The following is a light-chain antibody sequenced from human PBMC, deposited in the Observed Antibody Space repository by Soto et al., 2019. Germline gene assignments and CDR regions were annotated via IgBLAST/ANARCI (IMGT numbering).Light chain of an antibody. V-gene: IGLV1-47*01. CDR2: RNS. CDR3: AAWDDSLSAHVV. CDR1: SSNIGSNY. J-gene: IGLJ2*01. Sequence: QSVVTQPPSASGTPGQRVTISCSGSSSNIGSNYVYWYQQLPGTAPKLLIYRNSQRPSGVPDRFSGSKSGTSASLAISGLRSEDEADYYCAAWDDSLSAHVVFGGGTKLTVL.